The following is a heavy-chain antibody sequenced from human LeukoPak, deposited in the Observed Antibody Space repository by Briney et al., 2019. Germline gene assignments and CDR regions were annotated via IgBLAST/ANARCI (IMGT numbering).Heavy chain of an antibody. CDR3: ARGGDILSGYYEGGLDY. Sequence: SGTLSLTSAVSGGSISSTNWWSWVRQPPGKGLEWIGEIYHSGSTNYNPSLKGRVTISVDKSKNQFSLKLSSVTAADTAVYYCARGGDILSGYYEGGLDYWGQGTLVTVSS. V-gene: IGHV4-4*02. CDR1: GGSISSTNW. J-gene: IGHJ4*02. CDR2: IYHSGST. D-gene: IGHD3-9*01.